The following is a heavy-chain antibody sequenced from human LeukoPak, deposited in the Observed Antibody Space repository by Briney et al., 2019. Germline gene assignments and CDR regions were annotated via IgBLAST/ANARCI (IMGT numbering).Heavy chain of an antibody. V-gene: IGHV3-23*01. Sequence: GGSLRLSCAASGFTFSSYAMSWVRQAPGKGLEWVSAISGSGGSTYYADSVKGRFTISSDNSKNTLYLQMNSLRAEDTAVYYCAKEAIDFWSGYPQDDAFDIWGQGTMVTVSS. D-gene: IGHD3-3*01. J-gene: IGHJ3*02. CDR2: ISGSGGST. CDR3: AKEAIDFWSGYPQDDAFDI. CDR1: GFTFSSYA.